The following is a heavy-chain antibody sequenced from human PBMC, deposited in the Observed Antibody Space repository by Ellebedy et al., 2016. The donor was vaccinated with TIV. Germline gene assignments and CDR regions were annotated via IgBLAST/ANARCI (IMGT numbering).Heavy chain of an antibody. V-gene: IGHV3-74*01. CDR3: ARTLTTNWFDA. Sequence: GESLKISCAASGFTFSGYWMHWVRKVEGKGLLWVSRINSDGSNLNYADSVKGRFIITRDNAKNTVYLQMNSLRAEDTAVYFCARTLTTNWFDAWGQGTLVTVSS. D-gene: IGHD1-14*01. CDR1: GFTFSGYW. CDR2: INSDGSNL. J-gene: IGHJ5*02.